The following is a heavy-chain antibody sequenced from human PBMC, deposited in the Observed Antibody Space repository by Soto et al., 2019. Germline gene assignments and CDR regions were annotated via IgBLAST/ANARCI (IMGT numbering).Heavy chain of an antibody. CDR3: ARSMTTGTTLHY. J-gene: IGHJ4*02. CDR1: GFTFSSYS. D-gene: IGHD4-17*01. CDR2: ITSSSSTM. V-gene: IGHV3-48*01. Sequence: EVQLVESGGGLVQPGGSLRLSCVASGFTFSSYSMNWVRQAPGKGLEWVSYITSSSSTMYYADSVKGRFTISRDNAKNSLYLQMNSLGAEDTAVYYWARSMTTGTTLHYWGQGILVTASS.